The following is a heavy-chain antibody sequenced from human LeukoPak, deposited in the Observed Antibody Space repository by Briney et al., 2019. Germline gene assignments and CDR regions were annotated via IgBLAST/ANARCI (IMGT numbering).Heavy chain of an antibody. CDR1: GYTFTSYG. Sequence: GASVKVSCKASGYTFTSYGINWVRQAPGQGLEWMGWISAYNGNTNYAQNLQGRVIMTTDTSTSTAYMELRSLRSDDTAVYYCARGTSGSYYTHGDYWGQGTLVTVSS. J-gene: IGHJ4*02. CDR2: ISAYNGNT. V-gene: IGHV1-18*01. CDR3: ARGTSGSYYTHGDY. D-gene: IGHD3-10*01.